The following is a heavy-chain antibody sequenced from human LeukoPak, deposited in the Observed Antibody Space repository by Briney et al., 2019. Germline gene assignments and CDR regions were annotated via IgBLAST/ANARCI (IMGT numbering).Heavy chain of an antibody. V-gene: IGHV3-48*03. CDR2: ISRSGSTI. CDR1: GFTFSSYE. D-gene: IGHD5-12*01. CDR3: ASGYDLPY. Sequence: GGSLRLSCAASGFTFSSYEMNWVRQAPGKGLEWVSYISRSGSTIYYTDSVKGRFTISRDNAKNSLYLQMNSLRVEDTAVYYCASGYDLPYWGQGTLVTVSS. J-gene: IGHJ4*02.